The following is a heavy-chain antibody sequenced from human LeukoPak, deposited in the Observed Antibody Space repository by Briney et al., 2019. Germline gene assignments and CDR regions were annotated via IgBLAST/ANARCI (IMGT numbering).Heavy chain of an antibody. J-gene: IGHJ5*02. Sequence: ASVKVSCKASGYSFTNYYMHWVRQAPGQGLEWMGWINPNSGGTNYAQKFQGRVTMTRDTSISTAYMELSRLRSDDTAVYYCARGYVLLEGWFDPWGQGTLVTVSS. V-gene: IGHV1-2*02. CDR2: INPNSGGT. CDR3: ARGYVLLEGWFDP. D-gene: IGHD2-8*02. CDR1: GYSFTNYY.